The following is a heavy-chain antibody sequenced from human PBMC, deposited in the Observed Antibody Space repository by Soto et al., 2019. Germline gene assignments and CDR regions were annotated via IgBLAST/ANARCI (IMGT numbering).Heavy chain of an antibody. Sequence: SETLSLTCAVYGGSFSGYYWSWIRQPPGKGLEWIGEINHRGRTNYNPSLKSRVTISVDTSKNQFSLKLSSVTAADTAVYYCATTELYSSSWYVFWGQGTLVTVSS. D-gene: IGHD6-13*01. V-gene: IGHV4-34*01. CDR3: ATTELYSSSWYVF. J-gene: IGHJ4*02. CDR2: INHRGRT. CDR1: GGSFSGYY.